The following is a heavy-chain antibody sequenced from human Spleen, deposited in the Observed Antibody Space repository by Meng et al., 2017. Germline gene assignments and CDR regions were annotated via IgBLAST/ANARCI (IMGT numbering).Heavy chain of an antibody. J-gene: IGHJ4*02. CDR3: ARAPCSGNSCYLFGIRYYFDY. CDR2: ISAYNGNT. V-gene: IGHV1-18*01. Sequence: ASVKVSCKASGYSFTTYVITWVRRAPGQGLEWLGWISAYNGNTNYEQKFQGRVTMTTDTSTSTAYMELRSLRSDDTAVYYCARAPCSGNSCYLFGIRYYFDYWGQGTLVTVSS. D-gene: IGHD2-15*01. CDR1: GYSFTTYV.